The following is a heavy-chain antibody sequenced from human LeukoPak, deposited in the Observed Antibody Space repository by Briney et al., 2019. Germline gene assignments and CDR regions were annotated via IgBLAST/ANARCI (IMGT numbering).Heavy chain of an antibody. Sequence: GGSLRLSCAVSGFTFSGYNVNWVRPAPGKGLEWVSFISSSGTYIYYADSVKGRFTISRDNAKSSLSLQMDSLRAEDTAWYYCARDRGGSLPAAIDCWGQGSLVSVSS. CDR2: ISSSGTYI. CDR3: ARDRGGSLPAAIDC. D-gene: IGHD2-2*01. J-gene: IGHJ4*02. CDR1: GFTFSGYN. V-gene: IGHV3-21*01.